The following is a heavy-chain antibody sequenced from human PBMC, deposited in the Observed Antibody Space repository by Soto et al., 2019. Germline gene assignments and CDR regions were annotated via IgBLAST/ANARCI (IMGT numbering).Heavy chain of an antibody. Sequence: GGSLTLSCAAPGFNFNSYDMAWERQAPGKGLEWVAYIGIGSTGSKRTYPNSVRGRFTSSRDDAHKSLYLQMNRLTAEDTALYYCAPDIMYTGSFDHFRQGTLVTVS. CDR2: IGIGSTGSKR. V-gene: IGHV3-21*05. J-gene: IGHJ5*02. CDR1: GFNFNSYD. CDR3: APDIMYTGSFDH. D-gene: IGHD1-26*01.